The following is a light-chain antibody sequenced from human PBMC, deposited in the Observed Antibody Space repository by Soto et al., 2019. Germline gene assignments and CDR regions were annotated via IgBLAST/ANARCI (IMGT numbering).Light chain of an antibody. CDR2: GIS. CDR1: QSVTNRY. CDR3: QQYSTLPHT. V-gene: IGKV3-20*01. J-gene: IGKJ2*01. Sequence: ENVLTQSQGILSLSPGERATLSCRATQSVTNRYFAWYQQKPGQAPRLLIYGISSRATDIPDRFSGSGSGTDFTLTISRLEPEDFVVYYCQQYSTLPHTFGQGTKLEVK.